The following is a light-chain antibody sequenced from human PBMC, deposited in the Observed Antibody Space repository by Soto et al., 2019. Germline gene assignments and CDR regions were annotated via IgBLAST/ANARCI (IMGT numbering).Light chain of an antibody. Sequence: DIQLTQSPCSLSASVGDRVTMTCRVSQAISTYLNWYRQKPGKVPKVLIYSASNLQCGVPCRFGGSGSGPDFTLTISRLEPEDFAVYYCQQYAGSPRTLGQGTKVDIK. CDR2: SAS. V-gene: IGKV1-27*01. CDR3: QQYAGSPRT. CDR1: QAISTY. J-gene: IGKJ1*01.